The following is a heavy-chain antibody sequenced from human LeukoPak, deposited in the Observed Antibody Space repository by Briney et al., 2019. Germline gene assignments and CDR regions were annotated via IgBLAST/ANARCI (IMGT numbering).Heavy chain of an antibody. V-gene: IGHV4-4*07. D-gene: IGHD6-13*01. CDR3: TIGAPGIAARADY. J-gene: IGHJ4*02. Sequence: SETLSLTCSVSGDSISNYYWSWIRQPAGKGLEWIGRFYTSGGTRYNPSLESRVAMSVDASKNQFFLKLTSLTAADTAVYYCTIGAPGIAARADYWGQGTLVTVSS. CDR2: FYTSGGT. CDR1: GDSISNYY.